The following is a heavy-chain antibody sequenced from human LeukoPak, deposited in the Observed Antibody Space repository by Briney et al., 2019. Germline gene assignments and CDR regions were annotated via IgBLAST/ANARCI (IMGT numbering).Heavy chain of an antibody. Sequence: ASGRVFCKACGYTFSNYYVTWERQAPGRGIEYMGWMNPNSGNTGFAQKFRGRVTMTSDASTTSAFMELMRLTSEDTAVYYCTRAVRNQLLSEYWGQGTRITVSS. V-gene: IGHV1-8*01. CDR3: TRAVRNQLLSEY. CDR1: GYTFSNYY. J-gene: IGHJ4*02. CDR2: MNPNSGNT. D-gene: IGHD2-2*01.